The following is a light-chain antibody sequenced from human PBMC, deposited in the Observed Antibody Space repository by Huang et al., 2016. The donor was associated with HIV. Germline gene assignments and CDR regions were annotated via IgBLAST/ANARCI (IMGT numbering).Light chain of an antibody. CDR2: GTS. Sequence: DIQMTQSPSSLSASVGDTVIITCRASQNISKYLNWYQQVPGRAPKLLIYGTSNLQRGVSLMRFSGRASWTDFTLTITSLQPEDAATYVCQQSYGIPRTFGLGT. V-gene: IGKV1-39*01. J-gene: IGKJ2*01. CDR3: QQSYGIPRT. CDR1: QNISKY.